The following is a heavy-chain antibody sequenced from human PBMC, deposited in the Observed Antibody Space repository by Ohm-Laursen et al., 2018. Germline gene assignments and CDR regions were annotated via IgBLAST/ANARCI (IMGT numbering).Heavy chain of an antibody. CDR2: ISGSGGST. CDR3: AKGQPILITFGGARMDV. J-gene: IGHJ6*02. Sequence: SLRLSCAASGFTFSSYAMSWVRQAPGKGLEWVLAISGSGGSTYYADSVKGRFTISRDNSKNTLYLQMNSLRAEDTAVYYCAKGQPILITFGGARMDVWGQGTTVTVSS. D-gene: IGHD3-16*01. CDR1: GFTFSSYA. V-gene: IGHV3-23*01.